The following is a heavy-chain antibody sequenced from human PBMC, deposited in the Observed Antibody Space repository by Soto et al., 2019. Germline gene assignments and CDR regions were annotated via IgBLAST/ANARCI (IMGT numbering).Heavy chain of an antibody. J-gene: IGHJ4*02. Sequence: EVQLLESGGGLVQPGGSLRLSCAASGFTFSSYAMSWVRQAPGKGLEWVSAISGSGGSTYYADSVKGRFTISRDNSKNTLYLQMNSLRAEDTAGQYCAKARADYYDSSGYPVDYWGQGTLVTVSS. CDR2: ISGSGGST. CDR1: GFTFSSYA. CDR3: AKARADYYDSSGYPVDY. V-gene: IGHV3-23*01. D-gene: IGHD3-22*01.